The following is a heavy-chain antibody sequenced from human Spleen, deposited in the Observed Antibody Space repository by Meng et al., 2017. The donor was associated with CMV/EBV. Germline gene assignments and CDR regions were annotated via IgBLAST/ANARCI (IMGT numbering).Heavy chain of an antibody. CDR3: ASDLGYCSSTSCYSDGMDV. J-gene: IGHJ6*02. D-gene: IGHD2-2*01. CDR1: GGSISSSSYY. CDR2: IYYSGST. Sequence: SETLSLTCTVSGGSISSSSYYWGWIRQPPGKGLEWIGSIYYSGSTYNPSLKSRVTISVDTSKNQFSLKLSSVTAADTAVYYCASDLGYCSSTSCYSDGMDVWGQGTTVTVSS. V-gene: IGHV4-39*01.